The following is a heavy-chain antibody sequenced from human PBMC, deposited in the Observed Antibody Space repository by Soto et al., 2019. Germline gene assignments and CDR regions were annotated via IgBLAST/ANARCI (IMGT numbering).Heavy chain of an antibody. CDR1: GYKVSTWHNFTSYW. D-gene: IGHD1-26*01. CDR2: IYPGDSDT. J-gene: IGHJ4*02. CDR3: ARRSPLVGATDY. V-gene: IGHV5-51*01. Sequence: GESLKISCMGSGYKVSTWHNFTSYWIAWVRQMPGEGLEWMGIIYPGDSDTRYSPSFQGQVTISADKSINSVYLQWSSLKASDTAMYYCARRSPLVGATDYWGQGTLVTVSS.